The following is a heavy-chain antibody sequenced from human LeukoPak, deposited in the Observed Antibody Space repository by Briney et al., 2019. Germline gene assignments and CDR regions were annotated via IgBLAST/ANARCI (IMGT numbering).Heavy chain of an antibody. CDR3: ARDSLAHSDAFDI. D-gene: IGHD3-16*02. CDR1: GGSISSGGYY. V-gene: IGHV4-61*02. J-gene: IGHJ3*02. CDR2: IYTSGST. Sequence: PSQTLSLTCTVSGGSISSGGYYWSWIRQPAGKGLEWIGRIYTSGSTNYNPSLKSRVTISVDTSKNQFSLKLSSVTAADTAVYYCARDSLAHSDAFDIWGQGTMVTVSS.